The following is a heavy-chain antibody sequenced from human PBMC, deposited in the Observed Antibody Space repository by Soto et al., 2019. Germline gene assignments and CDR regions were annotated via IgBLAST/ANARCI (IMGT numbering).Heavy chain of an antibody. D-gene: IGHD5-12*01. CDR1: GGSISSYY. Sequence: QVQLQESGPGLVKPSETLSLTCTVSGGSISSYYWSWILQPPGKGLEWIGYIYYSGSTNYNPSLKSRVTISVDTSKNPVSLKLSSVTAADTAVYYCARFGASGYDLDAFDIWGQGTMVTVSS. J-gene: IGHJ3*02. CDR2: IYYSGST. V-gene: IGHV4-59*08. CDR3: ARFGASGYDLDAFDI.